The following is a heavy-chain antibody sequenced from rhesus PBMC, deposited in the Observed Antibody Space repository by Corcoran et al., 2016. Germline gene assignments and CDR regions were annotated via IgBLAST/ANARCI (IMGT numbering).Heavy chain of an antibody. CDR1: GGSISSNY. V-gene: IGHV4-173*01. Sequence: QLQLQESGPGLVKPSETLSLTCAVSGGSISSNYWSWIRQPPGRGLEWIGRISGSGGSTDYNPSLKRRVTSSPNTSKNQFSLKLSSGTAADTAVYYCASHNWNYGDYFDYWGQGVLVTVSS. D-gene: IGHD1-26*01. CDR3: ASHNWNYGDYFDY. CDR2: ISGSGGST. J-gene: IGHJ4*01.